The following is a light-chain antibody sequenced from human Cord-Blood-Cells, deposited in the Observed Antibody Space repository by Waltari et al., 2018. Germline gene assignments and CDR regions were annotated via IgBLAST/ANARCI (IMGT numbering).Light chain of an antibody. CDR1: PSISSY. CDR2: AAS. Sequence: DIQMTQSPSSLSASVGDRVTITCRASPSISSYLNWYQQKPGKAPKLLIYAASSLQSGVPSRFSGSGSVTDFTLTISSLQPEDFATYYCQQSYSTPPTFGQGTKVEIK. V-gene: IGKV1-39*01. J-gene: IGKJ1*01. CDR3: QQSYSTPPT.